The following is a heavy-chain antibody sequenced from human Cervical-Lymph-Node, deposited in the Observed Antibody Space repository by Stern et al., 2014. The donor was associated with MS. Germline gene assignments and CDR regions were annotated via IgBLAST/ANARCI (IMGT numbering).Heavy chain of an antibody. D-gene: IGHD2-2*02. J-gene: IGHJ6*02. CDR2: IWYDGSQK. CDR3: ARKIPDYYYYAMDV. Sequence: VQLLEPGGGVVQPGGSQRLSCTASGFTFEDYAMEWVRQVPGKGLEWVAMIWYDGSQKYYGDSVRGRFSVSRDNSRNTLYLQMKSLSLEDTAVYYCARKIPDYYYYAMDVWGQGTTVTVSS. V-gene: IGHV3-33*01. CDR1: GFTFEDYA.